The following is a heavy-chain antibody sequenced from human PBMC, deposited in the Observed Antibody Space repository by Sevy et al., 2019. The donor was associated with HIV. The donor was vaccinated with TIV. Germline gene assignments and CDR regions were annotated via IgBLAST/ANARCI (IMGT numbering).Heavy chain of an antibody. CDR3: ARGGRYCISTRCLWSFDY. V-gene: IGHV3-21*01. Sequence: GGSLRLSCAASGFTFSSYSMNWVRQAPGKGLEWVSSISSSSGYIYYADSVKGRFTISRDNAKNSLYLQMNSMRAEDTAVYYCARGGRYCISTRCLWSFDYWGQGTLVTISS. J-gene: IGHJ4*02. D-gene: IGHD2-2*01. CDR1: GFTFSSYS. CDR2: ISSSSGYI.